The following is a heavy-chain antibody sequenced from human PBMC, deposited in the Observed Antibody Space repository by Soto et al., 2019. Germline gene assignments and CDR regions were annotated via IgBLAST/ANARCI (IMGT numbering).Heavy chain of an antibody. CDR2: ISSSSSYI. J-gene: IGHJ4*02. D-gene: IGHD2-8*01. CDR1: GFTFSSYS. V-gene: IGHV3-21*01. CDR3: ARGRDKVYAPDY. Sequence: GGSLRLSCAASGFTFSSYSMNWVRQAPGKGLEWVSSISSSSSYIYYADSVKGRFTISRDNAKNSLYLQMNSLRAEDTAVYYCARGRDKVYAPDYWGQGTLVTVSS.